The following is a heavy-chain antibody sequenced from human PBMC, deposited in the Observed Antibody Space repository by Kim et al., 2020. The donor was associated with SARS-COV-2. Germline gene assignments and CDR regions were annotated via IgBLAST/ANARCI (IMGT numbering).Heavy chain of an antibody. CDR3: ATAGEVAVEGVGGWYIDL. V-gene: IGHV4-4*02. CDR1: GDSIDINYW. D-gene: IGHD3-16*01. CDR2: IYHSGTT. Sequence: SETLSLTCAVSGDSIDINYWWTWVRQSPGRGLEWIGEIYHSGTTNYNPSLKSRVTISVDKSKNQFSLKLNSVTAADTGLYYCATAGEVAVEGVGGWYIDLWGRGTLVTVSS. J-gene: IGHJ2*01.